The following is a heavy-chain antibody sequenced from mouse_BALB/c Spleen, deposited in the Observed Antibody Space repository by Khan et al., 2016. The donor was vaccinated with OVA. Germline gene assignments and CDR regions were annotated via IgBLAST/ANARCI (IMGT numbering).Heavy chain of an antibody. V-gene: IGHV3-2*02. CDR3: ARDGSRYNYAMDY. CDR2: INYSGST. J-gene: IGHJ4*01. D-gene: IGHD2-3*01. CDR1: GYSITSDYA. Sequence: VQLKESGPGLVNPSQSLSLTCTVTGYSITSDYAWNWIRQFPGNKLEWMGYINYSGSTNYNPALKSRISINRDTSKNQFLLQLNSVTTEDTATYYCARDGSRYNYAMDYWGQGTAVTVSS.